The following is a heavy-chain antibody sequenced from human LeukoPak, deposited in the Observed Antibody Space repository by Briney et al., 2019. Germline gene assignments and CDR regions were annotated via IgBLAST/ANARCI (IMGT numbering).Heavy chain of an antibody. V-gene: IGHV3-23*01. CDR3: AKRNKGVDHDY. J-gene: IGHJ4*02. CDR1: GFTFSSYA. CDR2: ISGNGENT. Sequence: GGSLRLSCAASGFTFSSYAMSWVRQAPGKGLEWVSGISGNGENTYYPDSVKGRFTISRDNSKNTLNLQMNSLRAEDTAVYYCAKRNKGVDHDYWGQGTLVTVSS. D-gene: IGHD2-8*01.